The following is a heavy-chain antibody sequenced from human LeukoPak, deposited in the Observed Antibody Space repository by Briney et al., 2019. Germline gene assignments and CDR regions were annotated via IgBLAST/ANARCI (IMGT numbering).Heavy chain of an antibody. V-gene: IGHV4-30-4*01. CDR2: IYYGGST. Sequence: SQTLSLTCTVSGGSISSGDYYWSWIRQPPGKGLEWIGYIYYGGSTYYNPSLKSRVTISVDTSKNQFSLKLSSVTAADTAVYYCARAPYDFWSGYTNYYYYGMDVWGQGTTVTVSS. D-gene: IGHD3-3*01. CDR3: ARAPYDFWSGYTNYYYYGMDV. CDR1: GGSISSGDYY. J-gene: IGHJ6*02.